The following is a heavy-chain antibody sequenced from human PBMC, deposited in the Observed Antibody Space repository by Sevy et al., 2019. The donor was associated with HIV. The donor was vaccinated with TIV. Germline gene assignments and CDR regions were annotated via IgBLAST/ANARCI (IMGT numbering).Heavy chain of an antibody. Sequence: GGSLGLSCAASGFTLNKAWMNWVRQAPGKGLEWVGRIKSETDGGTTDYAEPVKGRFSISRDDSKNTLYLQMNSLKIEDTAVYYCSMEDGYNYFDYWGQGALVTVSS. CDR3: SMEDGYNYFDY. J-gene: IGHJ4*02. D-gene: IGHD5-12*01. CDR2: IKSETDGGTT. V-gene: IGHV3-15*07. CDR1: GFTLNKAW.